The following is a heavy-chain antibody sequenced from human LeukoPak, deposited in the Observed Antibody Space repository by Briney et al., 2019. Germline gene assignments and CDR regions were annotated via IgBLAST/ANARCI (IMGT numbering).Heavy chain of an antibody. CDR1: GFTFTNAW. CDR2: IESTAVGGTA. J-gene: IGHJ3*02. Sequence: GGSLRLSCSASGFTFTNAWMSWVRQAPGKGLEWVGRIESTAVGGTADYAAPVRGRFTISRDDSKNTLYLQMNSPKIEDTGVYYCTTDFDMWGQGTMVTVSS. CDR3: TTDFDM. V-gene: IGHV3-15*04.